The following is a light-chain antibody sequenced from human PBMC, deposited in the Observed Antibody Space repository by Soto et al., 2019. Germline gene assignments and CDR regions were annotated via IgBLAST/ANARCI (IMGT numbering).Light chain of an antibody. CDR3: QHYGTSLWT. Sequence: EIVLTQSPGTLSLSPGERATLSCRASQSVTSSYLAWYQQKPGQAPSLLIYDASNRATGIPDRFSGSGSGTDFPLTISRLEPEGFAVYYCQHYGTSLWTFGQGTKVEIK. V-gene: IGKV3-20*01. CDR1: QSVTSSY. CDR2: DAS. J-gene: IGKJ1*01.